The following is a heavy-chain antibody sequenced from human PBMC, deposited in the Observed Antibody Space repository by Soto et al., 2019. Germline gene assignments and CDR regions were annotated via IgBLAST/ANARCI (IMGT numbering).Heavy chain of an antibody. CDR2: ISSSSSYI. CDR1: GFTFSSYS. Sequence: EVQLVESGGGLVKPGGSLRLSCAASGFTFSSYSMNWVRQAPGKGLEWVSSISSSSSYIYYADSVKGRFTISRDNAKNSRYLQMNSLRAEDTAVYYCARDLWATGADYWGQGTLVTVSS. J-gene: IGHJ4*02. V-gene: IGHV3-21*01. D-gene: IGHD5-12*01. CDR3: ARDLWATGADY.